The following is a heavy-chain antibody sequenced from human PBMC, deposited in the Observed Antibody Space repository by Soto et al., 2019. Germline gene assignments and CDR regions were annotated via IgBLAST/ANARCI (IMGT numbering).Heavy chain of an antibody. Sequence: QVHLIQSGAEVKKPGSSVKVSCKAAGGTFNTYTLIWVRQAPGHGLEWMGRIIPMVTVTNSAQKFQGILTLTADKSTGTSFMELTSLRSDDTAVYYCSIGSWSAETFDVWGQGTMVTVSS. D-gene: IGHD2-2*01. CDR1: GGTFNTYT. CDR3: SIGSWSAETFDV. CDR2: IIPMVTVT. V-gene: IGHV1-69*02. J-gene: IGHJ3*01.